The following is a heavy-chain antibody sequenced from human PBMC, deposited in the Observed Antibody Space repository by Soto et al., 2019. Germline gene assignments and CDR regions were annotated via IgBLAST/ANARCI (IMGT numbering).Heavy chain of an antibody. V-gene: IGHV1-8*02. D-gene: IGHD2-15*01. CDR2: INPNSGNT. J-gene: IGHJ5*02. Sequence: ASVKVSCKASGYTFTSYYMHWVRQAPGQGLEWMGIINPNSGNTGYAQKFQGRVTMTRNTSISTAYMELSSLRSEDTAVYYCARGGSDVVVVAATSGPWGQGTLVTVSS. CDR3: ARGGSDVVVVAATSGP. CDR1: GYTFTSYY.